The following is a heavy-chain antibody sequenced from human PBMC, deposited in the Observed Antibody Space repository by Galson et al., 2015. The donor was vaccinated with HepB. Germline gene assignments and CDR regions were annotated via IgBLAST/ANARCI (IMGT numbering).Heavy chain of an antibody. Sequence: QSGAEVKKPGESLKISCKSSGYSFSTYWLAWVRQMPGKGLEWMGTIYPGDSDAKYNPSLKSRVTISIDMTKNQFFLRLNSVTAADTAIYYCARGRRVSPYHYDYMDVWGKGVTVTVSS. V-gene: IGHV5-51*01. J-gene: IGHJ6*03. CDR2: IYPGDSDA. D-gene: IGHD4-11*01. CDR3: ARGRRVSPYHYDYMDV. CDR1: GYSFSTYW.